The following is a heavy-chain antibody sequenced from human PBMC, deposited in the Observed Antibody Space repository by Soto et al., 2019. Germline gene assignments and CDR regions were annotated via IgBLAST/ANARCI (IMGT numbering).Heavy chain of an antibody. CDR2: INAGNVNT. CDR1: GYTFTSYA. D-gene: IGHD3-22*01. J-gene: IGHJ3*02. Sequence: GASVKVSCKASGYTFTSYAMHWVRQAPGQRLEWMGWINAGNVNTKYSQKFQGRVTITRDTSASTAYMELSSLRSEDTAVFYFARAPYYYDSSGYGEYAFDIWGQGTMVTVSS. V-gene: IGHV1-3*01. CDR3: ARAPYYYDSSGYGEYAFDI.